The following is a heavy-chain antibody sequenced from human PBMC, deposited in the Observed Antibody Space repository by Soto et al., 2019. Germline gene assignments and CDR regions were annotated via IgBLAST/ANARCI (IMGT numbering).Heavy chain of an antibody. V-gene: IGHV3-30*18. CDR2: ISYDGSNK. D-gene: IGHD3-10*01. CDR1: GFTFSSYG. J-gene: IGHJ4*02. Sequence: GGSLRLSCAASGFTFSSYGMHWVRQAPGKGLEWVAVISYDGSNKYYADSVKGRFTISRDNSKNTLYLQMNSLRAEDTAVYYCAKDMGVIINTPIDYWGQGTLVTVSS. CDR3: AKDMGVIINTPIDY.